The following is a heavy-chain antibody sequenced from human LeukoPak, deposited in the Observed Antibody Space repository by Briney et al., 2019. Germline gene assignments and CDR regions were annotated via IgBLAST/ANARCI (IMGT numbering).Heavy chain of an antibody. D-gene: IGHD3-3*01. CDR2: ISYDGSNK. V-gene: IGHV3-30*03. Sequence: PGGSLRLSCAASGFIFRNYGMRWVRQAPGKGLEWVAVISYDGSNKYYADSVKGRFTISRDNSKNTLYLEMNSLRAEDTAVYYCARRLWSPGYYFDYWGQGTLVTVSS. CDR1: GFIFRNYG. CDR3: ARRLWSPGYYFDY. J-gene: IGHJ4*02.